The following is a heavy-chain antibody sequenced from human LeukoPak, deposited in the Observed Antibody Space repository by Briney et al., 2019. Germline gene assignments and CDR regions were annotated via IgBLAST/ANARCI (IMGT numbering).Heavy chain of an antibody. Sequence: PSKTLSLTCTVSGGSVSSGSYYWSWIRQPPGKGLEWIGYIYYSGSTNYNPSLKSRVTISVDTSKNQFSLKLSSVTAADTAVYYCARESYYGSGSYYHSNWFDPWGQGTLVTVSS. J-gene: IGHJ5*02. V-gene: IGHV4-61*01. CDR2: IYYSGST. CDR3: ARESYYGSGSYYHSNWFDP. D-gene: IGHD3-10*01. CDR1: GGSVSSGSYY.